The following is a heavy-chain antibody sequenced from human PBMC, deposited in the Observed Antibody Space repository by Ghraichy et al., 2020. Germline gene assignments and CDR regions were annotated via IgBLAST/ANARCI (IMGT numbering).Heavy chain of an antibody. J-gene: IGHJ6*02. CDR1: GFTFSSYA. Sequence: GGSLRLSCAASGFTFSSYAMHWVRQVPGKGREWVAVISYDGSNKYYADSVKGRFTISRDNSKNTRYLEMNSLRAEDTAVYYCARVSGSHGAMDVWGQGTTVTVSS. D-gene: IGHD1-26*01. CDR3: ARVSGSHGAMDV. CDR2: ISYDGSNK. V-gene: IGHV3-30-3*01.